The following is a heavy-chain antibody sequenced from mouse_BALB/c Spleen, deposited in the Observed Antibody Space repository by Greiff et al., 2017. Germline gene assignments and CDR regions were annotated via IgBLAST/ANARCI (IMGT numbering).Heavy chain of an antibody. J-gene: IGHJ4*01. CDR2: ISSGSSTI. CDR1: GFTFSSFG. Sequence: EVQLVESGGGLVQPGGSRKLSCAASGFTFSSFGMHWVRQAPEKGLEWVAYISSGSSTIYYAATVKGRFTISRDNPKNTLFLQMTSLRSEDTAMYYCARSGLYRFYAMDYWGQGTSVTVSS. V-gene: IGHV5-17*02. D-gene: IGHD2-14*01. CDR3: ARSGLYRFYAMDY.